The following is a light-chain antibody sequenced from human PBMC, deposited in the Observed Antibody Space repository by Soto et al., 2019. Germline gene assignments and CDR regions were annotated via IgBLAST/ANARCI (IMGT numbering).Light chain of an antibody. CDR1: QSVSSN. V-gene: IGKV3-15*01. J-gene: IGKJ3*01. CDR3: QQYNNWPSVS. Sequence: EIVMTQSPATLSVSPGERATLSCRASQSVSSNLAWYQQKPGQAPRLLIYGASTRATGIPARFSGSGSGTEFTLTISSLQSEDFAVYYCQQYNNWPSVSVGPGTKVDIK. CDR2: GAS.